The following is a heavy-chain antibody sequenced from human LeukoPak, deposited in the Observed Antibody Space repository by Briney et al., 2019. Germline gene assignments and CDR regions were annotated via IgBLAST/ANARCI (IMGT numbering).Heavy chain of an antibody. Sequence: PGGTLRLSCAASGFTFSDYYMNWIRQAPGKGLEWVSYISSTSSVTSYADFVKGRFTISRDNAKNSLYLQINSLRAEDTAVYYCVRDQRPGWYPDYWGQGTLVTVSS. V-gene: IGHV3-11*06. D-gene: IGHD6-19*01. CDR1: GFTFSDYY. CDR3: VRDQRPGWYPDY. CDR2: ISSTSSVT. J-gene: IGHJ4*02.